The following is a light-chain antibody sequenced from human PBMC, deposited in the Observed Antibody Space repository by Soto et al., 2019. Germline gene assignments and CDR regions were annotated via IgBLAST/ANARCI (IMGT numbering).Light chain of an antibody. V-gene: IGKV1-5*03. CDR2: KAS. CDR1: QSISSW. J-gene: IGKJ1*01. CDR3: QQYNSDTWT. Sequence: DIQMTQSPSTLSASVGERCTITCRASQSISSWLACSQQKPGKAPKLLIYKASTLESGVPSRFSGSGSGTEFTLTISSLQPDDFATYYCQQYNSDTWTFGQGNKVDIK.